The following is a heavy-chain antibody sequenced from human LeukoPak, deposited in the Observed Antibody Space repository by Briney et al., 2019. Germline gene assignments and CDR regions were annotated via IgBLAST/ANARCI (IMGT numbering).Heavy chain of an antibody. Sequence: SETLSLTCAVYGGSFSGYYWSWIRQPPGKGLEWIGEINHSGSTNYNPSLKSRVTISVDTSKNQFSLKLSSVTAADTAVYYCARKGVNGWYYWGQGTLVTVSS. CDR2: INHSGST. V-gene: IGHV4-34*01. CDR1: GGSFSGYY. CDR3: ARKGVNGWYY. J-gene: IGHJ4*02. D-gene: IGHD6-19*01.